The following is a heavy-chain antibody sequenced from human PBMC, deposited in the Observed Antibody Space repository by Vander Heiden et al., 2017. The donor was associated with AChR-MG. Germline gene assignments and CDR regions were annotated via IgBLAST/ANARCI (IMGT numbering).Heavy chain of an antibody. J-gene: IGHJ4*02. CDR1: AFTFSSYA. CDR2: ISGSGGST. Sequence: EVQLLESGGGSVQPGGSLRLSCAASAFTFSSYAMSWVRQAPGKGLGWVSAISGSGGSTYYADSVKGRFTISRDNSKNTLYLQMNSLRAEDTAVYYCAKAVVQGGSYRFPPLGYWGQGTLVTVSS. CDR3: AKAVVQGGSYRFPPLGY. D-gene: IGHD3-16*02. V-gene: IGHV3-23*01.